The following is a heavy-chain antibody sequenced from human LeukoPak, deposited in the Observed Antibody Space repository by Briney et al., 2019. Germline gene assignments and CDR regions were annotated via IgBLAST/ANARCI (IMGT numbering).Heavy chain of an antibody. D-gene: IGHD1-26*01. V-gene: IGHV3-7*01. CDR3: ARDPAYVVGATNYFDY. J-gene: IGHJ4*02. Sequence: HPGGSLRLSCAASGFTFSSYWMSWVRQAPGKGLEWVANIKQDGSEKYYVDSVKGRFTTSRDNAKNSLYLQMNSLRAEDTAVYYCARDPAYVVGATNYFDYWGQGTLVTVSS. CDR1: GFTFSSYW. CDR2: IKQDGSEK.